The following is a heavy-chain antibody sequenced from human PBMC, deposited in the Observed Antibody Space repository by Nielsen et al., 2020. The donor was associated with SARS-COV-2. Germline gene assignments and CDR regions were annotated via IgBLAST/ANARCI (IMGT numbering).Heavy chain of an antibody. D-gene: IGHD5-18*01. J-gene: IGHJ4*02. CDR1: GGSFRGYY. CDR2: INHSGST. Sequence: SETLSLTCAVYGGSFRGYYWSWIRQPPGKGLEWIGEINHSGSTNYNPSLKSRVTISVDTSKNQFSLKLSSVTAADTAVYYCARGGGYSYGAIDYWGQGTLVTVSS. CDR3: ARGGGYSYGAIDY. V-gene: IGHV4-34*01.